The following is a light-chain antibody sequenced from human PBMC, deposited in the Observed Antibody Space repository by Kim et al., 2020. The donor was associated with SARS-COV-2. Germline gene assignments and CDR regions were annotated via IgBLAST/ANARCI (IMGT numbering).Light chain of an antibody. CDR1: NIASET. Sequence: SSELTQPPSVSVAPGKTARMTCGGNNIASETVHWYQQRPGQAPVLVIYYDSDRPSGIPERFSGSNSGNTATLTISRVEAGDEADYYCQVWDSSSDHVVFGGGTQLTVL. CDR3: QVWDSSSDHVV. V-gene: IGLV3-21*04. CDR2: YDS. J-gene: IGLJ2*01.